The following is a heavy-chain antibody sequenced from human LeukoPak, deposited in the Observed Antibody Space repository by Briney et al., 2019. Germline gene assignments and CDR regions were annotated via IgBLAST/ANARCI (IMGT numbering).Heavy chain of an antibody. Sequence: GGSLRLSCAASGFTFSSYAMNWVRQAPGKGLEWVSAISGSGGSTYYADSVKGRFTISRDNSKSTLYLQMNSLRAEDTAVYYCAKTGLTAWESYYYDSSGYYDYWGQGTLVTVSS. CDR1: GFTFSSYA. J-gene: IGHJ4*02. V-gene: IGHV3-23*01. CDR2: ISGSGGST. CDR3: AKTGLTAWESYYYDSSGYYDY. D-gene: IGHD3-22*01.